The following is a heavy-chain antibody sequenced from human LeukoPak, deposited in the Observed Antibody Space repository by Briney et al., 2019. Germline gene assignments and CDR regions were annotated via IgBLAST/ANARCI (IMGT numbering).Heavy chain of an antibody. Sequence: GGSLRLSCAVSGLTFSNYAMSWVRQAPGKGLEWVSGVSGSGSTTYYADSVKGRFTISRDNTKNTLYLQMNSLRAEDTAVYYCAKGYSGSSSAHDAFDIWGQGTMVTVSP. D-gene: IGHD6-13*01. CDR3: AKGYSGSSSAHDAFDI. CDR1: GLTFSNYA. V-gene: IGHV3-23*01. CDR2: VSGSGSTT. J-gene: IGHJ3*02.